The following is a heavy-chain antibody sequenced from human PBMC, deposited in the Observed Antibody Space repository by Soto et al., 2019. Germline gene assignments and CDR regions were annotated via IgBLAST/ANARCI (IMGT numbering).Heavy chain of an antibody. J-gene: IGHJ4*02. CDR2: ISSSSSYI. Sequence: PGGSLRLSCAASGFTFSSYSMNWVRQAPGKGLEWVSSISSSSSYIYYADTVKGLFTISRDNAKNSLYLQMNSLRAEDTAVYYCARDHEFSSSSDYWGQGTLVTVSS. CDR3: ARDHEFSSSSDY. D-gene: IGHD6-13*01. V-gene: IGHV3-21*01. CDR1: GFTFSSYS.